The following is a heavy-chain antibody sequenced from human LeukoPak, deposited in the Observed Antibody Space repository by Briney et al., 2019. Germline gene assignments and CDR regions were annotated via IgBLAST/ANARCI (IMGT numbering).Heavy chain of an antibody. J-gene: IGHJ3*02. CDR2: ISGSGGST. V-gene: IGHV3-23*01. CDR1: GFTFSSYA. D-gene: IGHD2-15*01. CDR3: AKDSPWDIVVVVAAFDI. Sequence: GSLRLSCAASGFTFSSYAMSWVRQAPGKGLEWVSAISGSGGSTYYADSVKGRFTISRDNSKNTLYLQMNSLRAEDTAVYYCAKDSPWDIVVVVAAFDIWGQGTMVTVSS.